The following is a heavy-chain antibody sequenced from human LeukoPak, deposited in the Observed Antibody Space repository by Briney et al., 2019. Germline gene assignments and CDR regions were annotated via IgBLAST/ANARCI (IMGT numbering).Heavy chain of an antibody. J-gene: IGHJ4*02. CDR3: ARERQYYYDSSGYYSYFDY. CDR2: ISAYNGNT. D-gene: IGHD3-22*01. CDR1: GYTFTSYG. V-gene: IGHV1-18*01. Sequence: ASVTVSCKASGYTFTSYGISWVRQAPGQGLEWMGWISAYNGNTNYAQKFQGRVTITADKSTSTAYMELSSLRSEDTAVYYCARERQYYYDSSGYYSYFDYWGQGTLVTVSS.